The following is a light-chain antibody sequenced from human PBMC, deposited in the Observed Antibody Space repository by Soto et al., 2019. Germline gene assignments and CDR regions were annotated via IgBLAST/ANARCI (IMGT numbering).Light chain of an antibody. V-gene: IGKV3-15*01. J-gene: IGKJ4*01. CDR2: VAS. CDR1: QSVISS. CDR3: QHYNNWLGT. Sequence: EIVVTLSPALLSVSPGERVTLSCRASQSVISSIAWYQQKLGQAPRLLIYVASTRATGIPARFSGSGSGTEFLLTISSLQSEDFAMYYCQHYNNWLGTFGGGTKV.